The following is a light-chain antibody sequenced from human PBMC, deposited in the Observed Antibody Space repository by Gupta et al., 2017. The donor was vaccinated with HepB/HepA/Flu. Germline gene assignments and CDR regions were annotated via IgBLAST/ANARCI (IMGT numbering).Light chain of an antibody. J-gene: IGKJ4*01. CDR2: GAY. Sequence: EVELTQSPATLSVSPGERATVSCRASQSVITKLAWYQQKPGQAPRLLIFGAYTRASGIPARFSGSGSGTEFTLTISNLQPEDFAIYYCQQYNIWPPLTFGGGTKVEMK. CDR1: QSVITK. V-gene: IGKV3-15*01. CDR3: QQYNIWPPLT.